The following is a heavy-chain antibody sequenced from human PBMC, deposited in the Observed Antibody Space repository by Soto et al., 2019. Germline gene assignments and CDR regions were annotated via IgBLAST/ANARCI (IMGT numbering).Heavy chain of an antibody. Sequence: QVQLQESGPGLVKPSQTLSLTCTVSGGSISRCGYYWSWIRQHPGKGLEWVGYIYYRGGTYYNPSLKSRVNISVDTAENQFSLRLSSVSAADTAVYYWARKDSCFAVYMDVWGKGTTCTVSS. CDR2: IYYRGGT. V-gene: IGHV4-31*03. CDR1: GGSISRCGYY. D-gene: IGHD5-12*01. CDR3: ARKDSCFAVYMDV. J-gene: IGHJ6*03.